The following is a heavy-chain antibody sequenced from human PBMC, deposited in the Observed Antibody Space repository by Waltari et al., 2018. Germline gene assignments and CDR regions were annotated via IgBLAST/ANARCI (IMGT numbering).Heavy chain of an antibody. CDR1: GYPLTELP. J-gene: IGHJ5*02. D-gene: IGHD6-13*01. CDR3: ATSYSSSWYNWFDP. CDR2: FDPEDGET. Sequence: QVQLVQPGAAVKKPGASVNVSCKVSGYPLTELPMHCVRRAPGKGLEWMGGFDPEDGETIYAQKFQGRVSMTEDTSTDTAYMELSSLRSEDTAVYYCATSYSSSWYNWFDPWGQGTLVTVSS. V-gene: IGHV1-24*01.